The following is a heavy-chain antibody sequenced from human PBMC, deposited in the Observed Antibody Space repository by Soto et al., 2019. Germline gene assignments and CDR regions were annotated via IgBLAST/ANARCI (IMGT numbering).Heavy chain of an antibody. V-gene: IGHV1-2*02. CDR2: INPNSGGT. Sequence: QVQLVKSGAEVKKPGASVMVSCKASGYTYTGYYMHWVRQAPGQGLEWMGWINPNSGGTNYAQKFQGRVTMTRDTSISTAYMELSRLRSDDTAVYYCARDTSGSDTETDYWGQGTLVTVSS. J-gene: IGHJ4*02. CDR3: ARDTSGSDTETDY. D-gene: IGHD1-26*01. CDR1: GYTYTGYY.